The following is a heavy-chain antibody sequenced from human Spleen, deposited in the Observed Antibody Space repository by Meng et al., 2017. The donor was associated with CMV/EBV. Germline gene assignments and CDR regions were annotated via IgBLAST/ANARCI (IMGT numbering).Heavy chain of an antibody. CDR2: FSYTGYT. J-gene: IGHJ4*02. V-gene: IGHV4-39*01. CDR3: ARRNYDFWGDYHDS. D-gene: IGHD3-3*01. Sequence: GSLRLSCAVSGASIDSNNYYWGWIRQPRGRGLEWLGRFSYTGYTYYDPSLKSRLTISVDPYKTQFSLKLSSVSAADTATYYCARRNYDFWGDYHDSWGRGTLVTVSS. CDR1: GASIDSNNYY.